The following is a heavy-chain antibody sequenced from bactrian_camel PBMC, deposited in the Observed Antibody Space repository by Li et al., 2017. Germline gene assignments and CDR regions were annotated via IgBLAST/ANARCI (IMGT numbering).Heavy chain of an antibody. CDR1: AYTPANVR. CDR3: AADRRRHGPPSLRPGDYSV. CDR2: LASDGSS. D-gene: IGHD2*01. Sequence: VQLVESGGGSVQAGGSLRLSCASDAYTPANVRMAWFRQAPGKEREGVASLASDGSSIYANSLKGRFSISKDNARNWLDLQMDSLEPGDTARYYCAADRRRHGPPSLRPGDYSVWGQGTQVTVS. V-gene: IGHV3S53*01. J-gene: IGHJ4*01.